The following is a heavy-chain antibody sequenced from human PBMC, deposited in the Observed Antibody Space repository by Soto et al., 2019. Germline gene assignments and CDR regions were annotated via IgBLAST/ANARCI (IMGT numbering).Heavy chain of an antibody. V-gene: IGHV3-33*01. CDR3: ARGHNLVATIAVPFDY. Sequence: GGSLRLSCAASGFTFSSYGMHWVRQAPGKGLEWVAVIWYDGSNKYYADSVKGRFTISRDNSKNTLYLQMNSLRAEDTAVYYCARGHNLVATIAVPFDYWGQGNLVTVSS. CDR2: IWYDGSNK. J-gene: IGHJ4*02. D-gene: IGHD5-12*01. CDR1: GFTFSSYG.